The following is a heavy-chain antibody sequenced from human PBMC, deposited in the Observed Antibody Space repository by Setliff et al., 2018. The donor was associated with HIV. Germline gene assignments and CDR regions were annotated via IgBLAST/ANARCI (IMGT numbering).Heavy chain of an antibody. Sequence: PSETLSLTCTVSGASISSYYWNWIRQPAGKGLEWIGRIYTSGSTNYNPSLKSRVTMSVDTSKNQFSLKLSSVTAADTAVYYCARDLVGATVGFDYWGQGTLVTVSS. D-gene: IGHD1-26*01. J-gene: IGHJ4*02. CDR3: ARDLVGATVGFDY. V-gene: IGHV4-4*07. CDR1: GASISSYY. CDR2: IYTSGST.